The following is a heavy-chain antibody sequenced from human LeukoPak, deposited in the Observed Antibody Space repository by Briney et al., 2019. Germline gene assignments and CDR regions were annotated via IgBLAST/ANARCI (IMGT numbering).Heavy chain of an antibody. Sequence: GATVKVSCKASGYTFTSYYMHWVRRAPGQGLEWMGIINPSGGSTSYAQKFQGRVTMTRDMSTSTVYMELSSLRSEDTAVYYCARANIIMVRGVFDYWGQGTLVTVSS. J-gene: IGHJ4*02. CDR3: ARANIIMVRGVFDY. CDR2: INPSGGST. V-gene: IGHV1-46*01. CDR1: GYTFTSYY. D-gene: IGHD3-10*01.